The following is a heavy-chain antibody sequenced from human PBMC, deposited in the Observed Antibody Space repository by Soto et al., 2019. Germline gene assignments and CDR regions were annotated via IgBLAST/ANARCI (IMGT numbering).Heavy chain of an antibody. V-gene: IGHV3-21*01. CDR3: AREIERGYYDSSGYLTGFYYFDY. CDR1: GFTFSSYS. Sequence: GGSLRLSCAASGFTFSSYSMNWVRQAPGKGLEWVSSISSSSSYIYYADSVKGRFTISRDNAKNSLYLQMNSLRAEDTAVYYCAREIERGYYDSSGYLTGFYYFDYWGQGTLVTVSS. D-gene: IGHD3-22*01. J-gene: IGHJ4*02. CDR2: ISSSSSYI.